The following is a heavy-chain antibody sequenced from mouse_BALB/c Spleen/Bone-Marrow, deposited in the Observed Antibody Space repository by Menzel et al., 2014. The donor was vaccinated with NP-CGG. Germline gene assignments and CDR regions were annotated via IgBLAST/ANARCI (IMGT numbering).Heavy chain of an antibody. CDR3: ARYYNYYYDV. J-gene: IGHJ1*01. CDR2: INPSNGRA. CDR1: GYTFTNYW. V-gene: IGHV1S81*02. Sequence: QVQLQQSGAEVVKPGASVRLSCKTSGYTFTNYWMHWVKQRPGQGLEWIGDINPSNGRATYSEKFKSKATLTVDTSSSTAYMQLSSLTSENSAVYYCARYYNYYYDVWGAVTTVT. D-gene: IGHD1-1*01.